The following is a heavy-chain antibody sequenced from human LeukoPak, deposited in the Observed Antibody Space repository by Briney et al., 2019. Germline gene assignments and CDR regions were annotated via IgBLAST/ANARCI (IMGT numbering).Heavy chain of an antibody. V-gene: IGHV3-30*18. CDR1: GVTFSSYG. CDR2: ISYDGSTK. CDR3: AKDRAWIQLWSD. J-gene: IGHJ4*02. D-gene: IGHD5-18*01. Sequence: GGSLTLSCAASGVTFSSYGMHWVRQAPGKGLEWVADISYDGSTKYYADSVMGRFIISRENSKNTLYVQINSLRAEDTAVYLCAKDRAWIQLWSDWGEGTLVTVSS.